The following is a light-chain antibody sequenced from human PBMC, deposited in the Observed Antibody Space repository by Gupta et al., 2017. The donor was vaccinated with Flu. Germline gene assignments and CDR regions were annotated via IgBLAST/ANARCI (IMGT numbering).Light chain of an antibody. CDR2: GAF. Sequence: EIVLTQSPGTLSLSPGERATLSCRASQSVSSSYLAWYQQKPGQAPRLLIYGAFCRATGIPDRFSGSGSGTDFTLTISILEPEDFAVYYCQQDGSSPLTFGGGTKVEIK. CDR1: QSVSSSY. V-gene: IGKV3-20*01. J-gene: IGKJ4*01. CDR3: QQDGSSPLT.